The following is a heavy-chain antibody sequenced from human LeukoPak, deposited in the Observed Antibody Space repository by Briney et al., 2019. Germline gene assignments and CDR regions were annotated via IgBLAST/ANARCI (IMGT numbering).Heavy chain of an antibody. CDR1: GGSISSYY. Sequence: SETLSLTXTVSGGSISSYYWSWIRQPAGKGLEWIGRIYTSGSTNDNPSLKSRVTMSVDTSKNQFSLKLSSVTAADTAVYYCARVGGTYYDILTGYLTWYYFDYWGQGTLVTVSS. D-gene: IGHD3-9*01. CDR2: IYTSGST. V-gene: IGHV4-4*07. CDR3: ARVGGTYYDILTGYLTWYYFDY. J-gene: IGHJ4*02.